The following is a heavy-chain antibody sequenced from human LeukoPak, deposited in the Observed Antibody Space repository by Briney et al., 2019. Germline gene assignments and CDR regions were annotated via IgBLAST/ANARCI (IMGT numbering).Heavy chain of an antibody. CDR1: GFTFSSYA. J-gene: IGHJ4*02. D-gene: IGHD6-19*01. Sequence: RGSLRLSCAASGFTFSSYAMSWVRQAPGKGLEWVSGTSGSGRSIHYADSVKGRFTISRDNSKNTLYLQMNSLRADDTAVYYCAKDMNSWRDGSGLGDYFDYWGQGTLVTVSS. CDR2: TSGSGRSI. CDR3: AKDMNSWRDGSGLGDYFDY. V-gene: IGHV3-23*01.